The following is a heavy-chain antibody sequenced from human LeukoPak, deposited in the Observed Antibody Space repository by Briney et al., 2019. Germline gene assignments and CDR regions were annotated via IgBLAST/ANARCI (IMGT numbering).Heavy chain of an antibody. CDR3: ARGPEGQLWLPYYFDY. V-gene: IGHV1-69*13. J-gene: IGHJ4*02. CDR1: GGTFSSYA. Sequence: GASVKVSCKASGGTFSSYAISWVRQAPGQGLEWMGGIIPIFGTANYAQKFQGRVTITADESTSTAYMELSSLRSEDTAVYYCARGPEGQLWLPYYFDYWGQGTLVTVSS. D-gene: IGHD5-18*01. CDR2: IIPIFGTA.